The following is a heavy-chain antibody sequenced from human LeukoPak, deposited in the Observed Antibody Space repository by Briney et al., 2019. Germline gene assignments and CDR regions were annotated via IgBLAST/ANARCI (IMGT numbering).Heavy chain of an antibody. J-gene: IGHJ5*02. V-gene: IGHV1-18*01. Sequence: ASVKVSCKTSVYTFTTYSIIWVRQAPGQGLEWVGWISPSNGHTNYAQKLQDRVTMTTYTSTSTVYMELRSLRSDDTAVYYCAALEFWSCYPLDPWGQGTLVTVSS. D-gene: IGHD3-3*01. CDR2: ISPSNGHT. CDR3: AALEFWSCYPLDP. CDR1: VYTFTTYS.